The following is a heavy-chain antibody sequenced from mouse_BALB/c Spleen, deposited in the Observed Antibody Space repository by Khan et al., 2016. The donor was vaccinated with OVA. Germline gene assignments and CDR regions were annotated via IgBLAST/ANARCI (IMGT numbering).Heavy chain of an antibody. CDR1: GYSITSGYA. D-gene: IGHD1-1*01. CDR3: ARKNYYGYAMDY. J-gene: IGHJ4*01. CDR2: ISSSGST. V-gene: IGHV3-2*02. Sequence: EVQLQESGPGLVKPSQSLSLTCTVTGYSITSGYAWNWIRQFPGNKLEWMGYISSSGSTSYNPSLRSRISITRDTSKNQFFLQLNSVTTEDTATYYCARKNYYGYAMDYWGQGTSVTVSS.